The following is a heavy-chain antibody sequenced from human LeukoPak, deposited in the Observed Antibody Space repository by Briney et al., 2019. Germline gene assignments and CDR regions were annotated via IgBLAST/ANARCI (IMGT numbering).Heavy chain of an antibody. CDR1: GGTFSSYA. CDR2: ISAYNGNT. CDR3: AREHYDSSGYSSWGTDY. J-gene: IGHJ4*02. D-gene: IGHD3-22*01. V-gene: IGHV1-18*01. Sequence: ASVKVSCKASGGTFSSYAISWVRQAPGQGLEWMGWISAYNGNTNYAQKLQGRVTMTTDTSTSTAYMELRSLRSDDTAVYYCAREHYDSSGYSSWGTDYWGQGTLVTVSS.